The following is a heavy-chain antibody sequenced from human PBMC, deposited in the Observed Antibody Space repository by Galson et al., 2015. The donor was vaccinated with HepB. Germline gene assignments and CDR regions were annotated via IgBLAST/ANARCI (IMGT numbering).Heavy chain of an antibody. CDR3: ASYRFVITFGGVIAGRDY. D-gene: IGHD3-16*02. Sequence: SLRLSCAASGFTFSSYWMSWVRQAPGKGLEWVANIKEDGSEKYYVDSVKGRFTISRDNAKNSLYLHMNSLRAEDTAVYYCASYRFVITFGGVIAGRDYWGQGTLVTVSS. J-gene: IGHJ4*02. CDR1: GFTFSSYW. V-gene: IGHV3-7*01. CDR2: IKEDGSEK.